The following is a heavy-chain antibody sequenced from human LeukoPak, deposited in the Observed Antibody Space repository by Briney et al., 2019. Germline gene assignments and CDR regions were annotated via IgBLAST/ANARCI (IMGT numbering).Heavy chain of an antibody. CDR3: ATYYLYTSARD. V-gene: IGHV1-2*02. Sequence: ASVKVSCKASGYTFTGYYMFWVRQAPGQGLEWMGWINPNSGGTNYAQKFQGRVTLTRDTSISTAYMELSRLRSDDTAVYYCATYYLYTSARDWGQGTLVTVSS. CDR1: GYTFTGYY. D-gene: IGHD3-10*01. J-gene: IGHJ4*02. CDR2: INPNSGGT.